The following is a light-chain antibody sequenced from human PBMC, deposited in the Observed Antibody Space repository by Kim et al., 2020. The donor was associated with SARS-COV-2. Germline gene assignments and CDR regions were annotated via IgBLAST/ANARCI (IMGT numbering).Light chain of an antibody. CDR3: QQYSSSPAT. Sequence: SPGERVTLSCRASQSVSSNYLAWYQQKPGQAPRLLIYGASSRATVIPDRFSGSGSGTDFTLTITRLEPEDFAVYYCQQYSSSPATFGQGTKVDIK. J-gene: IGKJ1*01. CDR2: GAS. CDR1: QSVSSNY. V-gene: IGKV3-20*01.